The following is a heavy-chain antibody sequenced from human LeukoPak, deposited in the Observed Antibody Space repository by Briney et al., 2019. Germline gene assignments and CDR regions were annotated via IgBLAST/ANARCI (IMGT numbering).Heavy chain of an antibody. CDR1: GGSISSNY. CDR2: IYNSGGI. CDR3: AREAELYNWNYLDY. V-gene: IGHV4-59*12. Sequence: SETLSLTCTVSGGSISSNYWSWIRQPPGKGLEWIGYIYNSGGINYNPSLKSRVTISVDRSKNQFSLKLSSVTAADTAVYYCAREAELYNWNYLDYWGQGTLVTVSS. J-gene: IGHJ4*02. D-gene: IGHD1-20*01.